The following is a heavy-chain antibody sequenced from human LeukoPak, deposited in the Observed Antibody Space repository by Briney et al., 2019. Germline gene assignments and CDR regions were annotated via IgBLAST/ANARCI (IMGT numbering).Heavy chain of an antibody. D-gene: IGHD3-10*01. CDR2: ISYDGSNK. CDR1: GFTFSSYG. CDR3: ACPHEELYNY. J-gene: IGHJ4*02. Sequence: GGSLRLSCAASGFTFSSYGMHWVRQAPGKGLEWVAVISYDGSNKYYADSVKGRFTISRDNSKNTLYLQMNSLRAEDTAVYYCACPHEELYNYWGQGTLVTVSS. V-gene: IGHV3-30*03.